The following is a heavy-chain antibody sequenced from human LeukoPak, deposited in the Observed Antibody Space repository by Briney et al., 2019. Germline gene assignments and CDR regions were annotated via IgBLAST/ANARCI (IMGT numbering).Heavy chain of an antibody. CDR3: AKARRGYTSSWIDY. J-gene: IGHJ4*02. D-gene: IGHD6-13*01. Sequence: GGSLRLSCAASGFSFSGYAMTWVRQAPGKGLEWVSVISGSGSSPFYADSVKGRITISRGNSKNTLYLQMNSLRAEDTAVYYCAKARRGYTSSWIDYWGQGTLVTVSS. CDR1: GFSFSGYA. CDR2: ISGSGSSP. V-gene: IGHV3-23*01.